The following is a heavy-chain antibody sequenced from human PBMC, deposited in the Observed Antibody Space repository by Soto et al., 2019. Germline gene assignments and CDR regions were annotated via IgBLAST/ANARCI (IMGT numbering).Heavy chain of an antibody. J-gene: IGHJ4*02. CDR2: IYYSGST. D-gene: IGHD3-22*01. Sequence: SETLSLTCTVSGGSISSGGYYWSWIRQHPGKGLEWIGYIYYSGSTYYNPSLKSRVTISVDTSKNQFSLKLSSVTAADTAVYYCARVLRYYDSSGYYYRYYFDYWGQGTLVTVS. V-gene: IGHV4-31*03. CDR3: ARVLRYYDSSGYYYRYYFDY. CDR1: GGSISSGGYY.